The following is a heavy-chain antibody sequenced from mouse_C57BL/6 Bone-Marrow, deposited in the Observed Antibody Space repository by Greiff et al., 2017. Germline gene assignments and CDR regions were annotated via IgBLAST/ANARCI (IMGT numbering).Heavy chain of an antibody. CDR1: GYTFTSYG. Sequence: QVQLQQSGAELARPGASVKLSCKASGYTFTSYGISWVKQGTGQGLEWIGEIYPRSGNTYYNEKFKGKATLTADKSSSTAYMELRSLTSEDSAVYFCASPYWWLAYWGQGTLVTVSA. D-gene: IGHD2-10*01. J-gene: IGHJ3*01. CDR3: ASPYWWLAY. V-gene: IGHV1-81*01. CDR2: IYPRSGNT.